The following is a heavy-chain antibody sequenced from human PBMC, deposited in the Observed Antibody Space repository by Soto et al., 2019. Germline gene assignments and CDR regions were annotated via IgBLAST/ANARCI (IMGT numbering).Heavy chain of an antibody. CDR2: IYTSGST. CDR1: GGSISSYY. CDR3: ARDLGWLGELSSPENWFDP. Sequence: SETLSLTCSVSGGSISSYYWSWIRQPAGKGLEWIGRIYTSGSTNYNPSLKSRVTMSVDTSKNQFSLKLSSVTAADTAVYYCARDLGWLGELSSPENWFDPWGQGTLVNVYS. V-gene: IGHV4-4*07. J-gene: IGHJ5*02. D-gene: IGHD3-10*01.